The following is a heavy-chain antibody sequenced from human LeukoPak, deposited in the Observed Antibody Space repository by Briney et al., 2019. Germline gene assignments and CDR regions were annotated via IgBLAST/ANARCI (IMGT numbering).Heavy chain of an antibody. J-gene: IGHJ6*03. V-gene: IGHV3-23*01. CDR3: GKGGDSYYYYYMDV. CDR2: ISGNGGST. Sequence: GGSLRLSCSASGFTFSSYAMSWVRQAPGKGLEWVSSISGNGGSTYYADSVKGRFTISRDKSRNTLSLQMNSLRAEDTAVYYCGKGGDSYYYYYMDVWGKGTTVTVSS. CDR1: GFTFSSYA.